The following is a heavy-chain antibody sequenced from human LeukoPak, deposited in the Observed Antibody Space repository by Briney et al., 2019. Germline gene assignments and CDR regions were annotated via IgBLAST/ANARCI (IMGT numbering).Heavy chain of an antibody. Sequence: HRGGSLRLSCAASGFTFSSYDMNWVRQAPGKGLEWLSFISSGGSSIYYADSVKGRFTISRDNAKNSLYLQMNSLRAEDTAVYYCARDGPYSSGWPDFDFWGQGTLVTVSS. CDR2: ISSGGSSI. CDR3: ARDGPYSSGWPDFDF. D-gene: IGHD6-19*01. CDR1: GFTFSSYD. V-gene: IGHV3-48*03. J-gene: IGHJ4*02.